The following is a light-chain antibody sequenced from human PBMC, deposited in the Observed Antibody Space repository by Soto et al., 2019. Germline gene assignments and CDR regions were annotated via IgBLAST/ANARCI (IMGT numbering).Light chain of an antibody. CDR2: GTT. V-gene: IGLV1-40*01. Sequence: QSVLTQTPSVSGAPGQRVTISCTGRSSNIGAGYDVHWYQHLPGTAPKLLIYGTTNRPSGVPGRFSGSKSGISASLAITGLQAEDEADYYCHSYDSSLSASVFGAGTKLTVL. CDR1: SSNIGAGYD. CDR3: HSYDSSLSASV. J-gene: IGLJ1*01.